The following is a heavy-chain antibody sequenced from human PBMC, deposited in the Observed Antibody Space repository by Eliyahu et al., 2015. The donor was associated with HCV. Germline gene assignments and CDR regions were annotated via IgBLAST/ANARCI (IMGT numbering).Heavy chain of an antibody. CDR3: ARYGEFGRYYFDF. V-gene: IGHV4-34*12. CDR2: IIHSGST. CDR1: GGSFSGYY. J-gene: IGHJ4*02. Sequence: QVQLQQWGAGLLKPSETLSLTCAVHGGSFSGYYWTWIRQPPGKGLEWIGEIIHSGSTNYNPSLKSRLTISVDTSKKQFSLKVSSVTAADTAVYYCARYGEFGRYYFDFWGQGTLVTVSS. D-gene: IGHD3/OR15-3a*01.